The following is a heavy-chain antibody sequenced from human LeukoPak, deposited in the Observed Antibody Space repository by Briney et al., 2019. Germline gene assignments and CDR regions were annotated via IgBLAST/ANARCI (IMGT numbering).Heavy chain of an antibody. J-gene: IGHJ6*03. CDR2: ITWNSDNI. D-gene: IGHD3-16*01. CDR3: AKGGEGRLIYYYYMDV. V-gene: IGHV3-9*03. Sequence: PGGSLRLSCAASGFTFDDYAMHWVRQAPGKGLEWVSGITWNSDNIEYADSVKGRFTISRDNAKNSLYLQMNSLRAEDMALYYCAKGGEGRLIYYYYMDVWGKGTTVTVSS. CDR1: GFTFDDYA.